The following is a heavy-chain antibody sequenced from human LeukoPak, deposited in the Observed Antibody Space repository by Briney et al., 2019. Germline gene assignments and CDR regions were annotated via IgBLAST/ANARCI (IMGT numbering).Heavy chain of an antibody. J-gene: IGHJ5*02. Sequence: SETLSLTCTVSGGSISSYYWSWIRQPAGKGLEWIGRIYTSGSTNYNPSLKSRVTMSVDTSKNQFSLKLSSVTAADTAVYYCARESNRLSIAAAAPSDPWGQGTLVTVSS. CDR2: IYTSGST. CDR3: ARESNRLSIAAAAPSDP. V-gene: IGHV4-4*07. D-gene: IGHD6-13*01. CDR1: GGSISSYY.